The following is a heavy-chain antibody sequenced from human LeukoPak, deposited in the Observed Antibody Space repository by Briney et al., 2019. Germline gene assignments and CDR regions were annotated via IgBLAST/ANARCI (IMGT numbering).Heavy chain of an antibody. D-gene: IGHD5-24*01. CDR3: ARPAFRAGRWLQF. CDR1: GGSISSGDYY. V-gene: IGHV4-30-4*01. J-gene: IGHJ4*02. CDR2: IYYSGST. Sequence: PSQTLSLTCTVSGGSISSGDYYWSWIRQPPGKGLEWIGYIYYSGSTYYNPSLKSRVTISVDTSKNQFSLKLSSVTAADTAVYYCARPAFRAGRWLQFWGQGTLVTVSS.